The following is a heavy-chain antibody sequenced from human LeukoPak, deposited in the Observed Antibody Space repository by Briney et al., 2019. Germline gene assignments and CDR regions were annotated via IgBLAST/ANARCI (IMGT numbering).Heavy chain of an antibody. CDR3: AKVLAVADNYYYYGMDV. Sequence: GGSLRLSCAASGFTFSSYGMHWVRQAPGKGLEWVAVISYDGSNKYYADSVKGRFTISRGNSKNTLYLQMNSLRAEDTAVYYCAKVLAVADNYYYYGMDVWGQGTTVTVSS. CDR2: ISYDGSNK. V-gene: IGHV3-30*18. J-gene: IGHJ6*02. CDR1: GFTFSSYG. D-gene: IGHD6-19*01.